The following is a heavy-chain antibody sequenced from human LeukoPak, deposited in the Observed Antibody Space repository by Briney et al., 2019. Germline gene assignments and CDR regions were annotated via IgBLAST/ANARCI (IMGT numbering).Heavy chain of an antibody. CDR2: INHSGST. CDR1: GGSFRGYY. J-gene: IGHJ6*02. Sequence: SETLSLTCAVYGGSFRGYYWSWIRQPPGKGLEWIGEINHSGSTNYNPSLKSRVTISVDTSKNQFSLKLSSVTAADTAVYYCARVIILGFYYYGMDVWGQGTTVTVSS. D-gene: IGHD3-3*01. CDR3: ARVIILGFYYYGMDV. V-gene: IGHV4-34*01.